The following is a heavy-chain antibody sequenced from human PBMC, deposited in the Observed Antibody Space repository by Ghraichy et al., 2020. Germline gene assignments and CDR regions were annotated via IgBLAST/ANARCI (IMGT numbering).Heavy chain of an antibody. J-gene: IGHJ5*02. D-gene: IGHD2-8*01. CDR3: VKGGAGVPA. V-gene: IGHV3-23*01. CDR2: ISGSGDVI. CDR1: GFTFSNYA. Sequence: GESLNISCAASGFTFSNYAMNWVRQAPGKGLEWVAAISGSGDVIYHADSVKGRFTMSRDNSKNTLSLQMNTLTAEDTAIYYCVKGGAGVPAWGQGTLVTVSS.